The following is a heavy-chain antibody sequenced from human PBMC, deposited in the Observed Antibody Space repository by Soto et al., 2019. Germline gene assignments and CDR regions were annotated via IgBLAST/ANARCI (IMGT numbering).Heavy chain of an antibody. Sequence: AASVKVSCKASGGTFSSYAISWVRQAPGQGLEWMGGIIPIFGTANYAQKFQGRATITADESTSTAYMELSSLRSEDTAVYYCARIRELELQAGYYFDYWGQGTLVTVSS. V-gene: IGHV1-69*13. CDR2: IIPIFGTA. J-gene: IGHJ4*02. CDR1: GGTFSSYA. D-gene: IGHD1-26*01. CDR3: ARIRELELQAGYYFDY.